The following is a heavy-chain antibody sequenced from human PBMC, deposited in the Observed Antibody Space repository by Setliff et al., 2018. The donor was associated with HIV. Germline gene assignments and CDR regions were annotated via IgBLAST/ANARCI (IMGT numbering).Heavy chain of an antibody. D-gene: IGHD6-19*01. V-gene: IGHV3-30*04. J-gene: IGHJ4*02. CDR3: AKDILSLVTSSGWYGADY. CDR2: ISYDGNIK. CDR1: GFTFSSYG. Sequence: GGSLRLSCAASGFTFSSYGMHWARQAPGKGLEWVALISYDGNIKHYPDSMMGRLTISRDNSNNSLYLQMNSLRAEDTALYYCAKDILSLVTSSGWYGADYWGQGTLVTVS.